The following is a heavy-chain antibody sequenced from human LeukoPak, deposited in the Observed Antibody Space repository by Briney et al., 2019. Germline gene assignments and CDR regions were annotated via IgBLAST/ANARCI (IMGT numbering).Heavy chain of an antibody. Sequence: GGSLRLSCAASGFSFSTYAMSWVRQAPGKGPEWVSAISGSGVGTYYVDSLKGRFTISRDNSKNTLYLQMNSLRAVDTAVYYCAKGIGYSYGADYWGQGTLVTVSS. D-gene: IGHD5-18*01. CDR1: GFSFSTYA. CDR2: ISGSGVGT. J-gene: IGHJ4*02. V-gene: IGHV3-23*01. CDR3: AKGIGYSYGADY.